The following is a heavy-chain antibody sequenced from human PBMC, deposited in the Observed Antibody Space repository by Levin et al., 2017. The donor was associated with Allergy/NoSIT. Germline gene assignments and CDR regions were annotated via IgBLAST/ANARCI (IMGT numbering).Heavy chain of an antibody. CDR1: GFTFSSYG. CDR2: IWYDGSNK. Sequence: SCAASGFTFSSYGMHWVRQAPGKGLEWVAVIWYDGSNKYYADSVKGRFTISRDNSKNTLYLQMNSLRAEDTAVYYCARDYDGSYYFDYWGQGTLVTVSS. CDR3: ARDYDGSYYFDY. V-gene: IGHV3-33*01. J-gene: IGHJ4*02. D-gene: IGHD1-26*01.